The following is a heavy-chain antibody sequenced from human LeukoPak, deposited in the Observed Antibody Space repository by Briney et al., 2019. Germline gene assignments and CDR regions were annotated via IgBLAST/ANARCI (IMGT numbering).Heavy chain of an antibody. V-gene: IGHV4-59*12. CDR2: IYYSGST. J-gene: IGHJ6*04. CDR3: ARSRAYCGGDCHRPLYFEMDV. CDR1: GGSISSYY. D-gene: IGHD2-21*02. Sequence: SETLSLTCTVSGGSISSYYWSWIRQPPGKGLEWIGYIYYSGSTNYNPSLKSRVTISVDTSKNQFSLKLSSVTAADTAVYYCARSRAYCGGDCHRPLYFEMDVWGKGTTVTVSS.